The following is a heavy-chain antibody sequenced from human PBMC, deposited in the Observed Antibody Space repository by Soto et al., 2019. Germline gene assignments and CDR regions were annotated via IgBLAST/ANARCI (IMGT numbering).Heavy chain of an antibody. CDR1: GFTFDDYA. V-gene: IGHV3-9*01. Sequence: EVQLVESGGGLVQPGRSLRLSCAASGFTFDDYAMHWVRQAPGKGLEWVSGISWNSGSIGYADSVKGRFTISRDNAKNSLYLQMNSLRAEDTASYYCAKGHRYSSSWYVSWFDPWGQGTLVTVSS. J-gene: IGHJ5*02. CDR3: AKGHRYSSSWYVSWFDP. CDR2: ISWNSGSI. D-gene: IGHD6-13*01.